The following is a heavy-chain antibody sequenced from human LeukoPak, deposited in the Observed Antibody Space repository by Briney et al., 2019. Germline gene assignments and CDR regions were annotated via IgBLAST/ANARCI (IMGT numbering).Heavy chain of an antibody. Sequence: ASVKVSCKASGYTFTSYDINWVRQAPGQGLGWMGWMKPNSGKTGYAPSFQGRVTMTRDTSISTAYLELSSLRSEDTAVYFCARWRNYGGSFDYWGQGTLVTVSS. V-gene: IGHV1-8*01. CDR1: GYTFTSYD. CDR2: MKPNSGKT. D-gene: IGHD3-16*01. CDR3: ARWRNYGGSFDY. J-gene: IGHJ4*02.